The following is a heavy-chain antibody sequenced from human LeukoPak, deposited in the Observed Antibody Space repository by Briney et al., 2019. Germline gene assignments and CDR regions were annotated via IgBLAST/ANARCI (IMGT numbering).Heavy chain of an antibody. CDR1: GFTFSSYW. V-gene: IGHV3-74*01. CDR2: IDSDGSST. CDR3: ARGRRDYYYYYMDV. Sequence: GGSLRLSCAASGFTFSSYWMHWVRQAPGKGLVWVSHIDSDGSSTTYADSVKGRFTISRDNAKNTLYLQMNSLRAEDTAVYYCARGRRDYYYYYMDVWGKGTTVTVSS. J-gene: IGHJ6*03.